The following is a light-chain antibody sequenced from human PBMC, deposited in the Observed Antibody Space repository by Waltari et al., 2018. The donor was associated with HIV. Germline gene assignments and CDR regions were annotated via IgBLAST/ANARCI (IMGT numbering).Light chain of an antibody. CDR1: SSHIDYNY. CDR2: RNT. J-gene: IGLJ2*01. V-gene: IGLV1-47*01. Sequence: QSVLTQPPSASGTPGQRVTISCSGSSSHIDYNYVYWYQHIPGTDPKLLIYRNTQRPSGVPDRFSGSKSGTSASLAISGLRSDDEADYYCVAWDDTLSGHVVIGGGTKLTVL. CDR3: VAWDDTLSGHVV.